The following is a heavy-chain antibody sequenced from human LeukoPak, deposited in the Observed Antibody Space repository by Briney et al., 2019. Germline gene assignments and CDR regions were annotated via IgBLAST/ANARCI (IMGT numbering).Heavy chain of an antibody. D-gene: IGHD3-22*01. J-gene: IGHJ4*02. CDR2: ISGSGLST. V-gene: IGHV3-23*01. Sequence: PGGSLRLSCAASGFTFSSYAMSWVRQAPGKGLEWVSAISGSGLSTYYADSVKGRFTISRDNSKNTPDLQMNSLRAEDTAVYYCAKNYYSDSSGRSYYFDHWGQGTLVTVSS. CDR3: AKNYYSDSSGRSYYFDH. CDR1: GFTFSSYA.